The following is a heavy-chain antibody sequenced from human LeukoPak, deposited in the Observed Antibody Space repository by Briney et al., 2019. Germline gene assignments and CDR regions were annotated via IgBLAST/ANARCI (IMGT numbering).Heavy chain of an antibody. CDR2: MNDNSGNA. CDR1: GYTFTSYD. V-gene: IGHV1-8*03. Sequence: ASVKVSCKASGYTFTSYDIDWVRQATGQGLEWMGYMNDNSGNAGNAQKFQGRVTITRDTSISTAYMELSSLTSEDTAVYYCPRLLRREDYWGQGTLVTVSS. J-gene: IGHJ4*02. CDR3: PRLLRREDY.